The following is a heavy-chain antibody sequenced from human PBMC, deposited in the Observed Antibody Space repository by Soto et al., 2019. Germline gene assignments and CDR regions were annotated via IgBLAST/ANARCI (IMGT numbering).Heavy chain of an antibody. Sequence: EVQLVESGGGLVQPGGSLRLSCAASGLIFSNYKMHWVRQAPGKGLVWVSRINTDGSITDYADSVKGRFTVSRDNAKNTMYLQMSSLTADDTAVYYCARDTNGLHYWGQGTLVTVSS. V-gene: IGHV3-74*01. D-gene: IGHD2-8*01. CDR3: ARDTNGLHY. J-gene: IGHJ4*02. CDR2: INTDGSIT. CDR1: GLIFSNYK.